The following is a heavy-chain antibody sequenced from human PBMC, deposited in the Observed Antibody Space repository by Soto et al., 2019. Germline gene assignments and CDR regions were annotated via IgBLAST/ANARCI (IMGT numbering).Heavy chain of an antibody. J-gene: IGHJ4*02. CDR1: GYTFTSYY. CDR3: ARVSSWSCFDY. D-gene: IGHD6-13*01. CDR2: INPRGGST. V-gene: IGHV1-46*01. Sequence: QVQLVQSGAEVKKPGASVKVSCKASGYTFTSYYMHWVRQAPGQGLEGMGIINPRGGSTSYAQKFQGRVTMTRDTSTSTVYMELSSLRAEDTAVYYCARVSSWSCFDYWGQGTLVTVSS.